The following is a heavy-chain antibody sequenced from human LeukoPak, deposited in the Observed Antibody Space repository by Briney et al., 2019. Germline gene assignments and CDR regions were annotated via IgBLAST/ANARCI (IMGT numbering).Heavy chain of an antibody. Sequence: GGSLRLSCAASGFTFSSYWMSWVRQAPGKGLEWVANIKQDGSEKYYVDSVKGRFTISRDNAKNSLYLQMNSLRAEDTAVYYCAKRTNFNSGSHDYWGQGTLVTVSS. CDR1: GFTFSSYW. CDR3: AKRTNFNSGSHDY. CDR2: IKQDGSEK. V-gene: IGHV3-7*03. J-gene: IGHJ4*02. D-gene: IGHD3-10*01.